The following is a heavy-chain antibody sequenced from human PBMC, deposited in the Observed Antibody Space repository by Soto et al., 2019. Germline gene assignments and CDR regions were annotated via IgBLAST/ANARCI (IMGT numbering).Heavy chain of an antibody. J-gene: IGHJ6*02. CDR2: ISGSGGST. V-gene: IGHV3-23*01. Sequence: GGSLRLSCAASGFTFSSYAMSWVRQAPGKGLEWVSAISGSGGSTYYADSVKGRFTISRDNSKNTLYLQMNSLRAEDTAVYYCASPPIFGVVTTYYYYGMDVWGQGTTVTVS. CDR3: ASPPIFGVVTTYYYYGMDV. D-gene: IGHD3-3*01. CDR1: GFTFSSYA.